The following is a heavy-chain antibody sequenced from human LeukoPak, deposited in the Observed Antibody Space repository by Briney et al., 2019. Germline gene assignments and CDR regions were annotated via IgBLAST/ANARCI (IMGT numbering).Heavy chain of an antibody. CDR2: ISGSGGST. Sequence: GGSLRLSCAASGFTFSNYAMSWVRQAPGKGLEWVSSISGSGGSTYYADSVKGRFTISRDNSKNTLYLQVNSLRAEDTAVYYCAKGKYYDFWSGYYPGYWGQGTLVTVSS. V-gene: IGHV3-23*01. CDR1: GFTFSNYA. D-gene: IGHD3-3*01. CDR3: AKGKYYDFWSGYYPGY. J-gene: IGHJ4*02.